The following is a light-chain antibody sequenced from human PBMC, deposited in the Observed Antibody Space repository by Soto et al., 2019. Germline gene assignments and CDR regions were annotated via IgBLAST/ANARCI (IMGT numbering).Light chain of an antibody. CDR3: QQCFSLPPT. CDR1: QSISSY. V-gene: IGKV1-39*01. J-gene: IGKJ4*01. Sequence: IQVTQSPSFLSASVGDRIAITCRASQSISSYLSWYQVKPGKAPRLLIYGASNLQRGVPSRFSGSGSGTDFTLTINSLQPEDFAVYYCQQCFSLPPTFGEGTKVDIK. CDR2: GAS.